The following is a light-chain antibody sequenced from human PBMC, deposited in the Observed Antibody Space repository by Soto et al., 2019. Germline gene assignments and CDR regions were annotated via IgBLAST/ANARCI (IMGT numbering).Light chain of an antibody. V-gene: IGKV3D-7*01. Sequence: EIVLTQSPGTLSLSPGERATLSCRASQSVPRSYLAWYQQKPGQAPRLLIYGASTRATGIPARFSGSGSGTDFTLTIRSLQPEDFATYYCKQANSFPLTFGGGTKVDIK. CDR2: GAS. CDR1: QSVPRSY. CDR3: KQANSFPLT. J-gene: IGKJ4*01.